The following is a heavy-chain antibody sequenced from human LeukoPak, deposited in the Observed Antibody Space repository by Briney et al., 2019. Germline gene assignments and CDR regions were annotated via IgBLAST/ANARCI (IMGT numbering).Heavy chain of an antibody. Sequence: PSEALSLTCTVSGGSISSSSYYWGWIRQPPGTGLEWIGSFYYSGSTYYNPSLKSRVTISVDTSKNQFSLKLSSVTAADTAVYYCARHLLRYYASSGRDAFDIWGQGTMVTVSS. CDR2: FYYSGST. V-gene: IGHV4-39*01. D-gene: IGHD3-22*01. CDR1: GGSISSSSYY. CDR3: ARHLLRYYASSGRDAFDI. J-gene: IGHJ3*02.